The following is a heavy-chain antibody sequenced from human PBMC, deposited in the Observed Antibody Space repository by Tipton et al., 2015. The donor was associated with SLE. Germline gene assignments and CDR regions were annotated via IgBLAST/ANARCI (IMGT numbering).Heavy chain of an antibody. D-gene: IGHD2/OR15-2a*01. J-gene: IGHJ6*02. V-gene: IGHV4-59*08. CDR1: GASVSSFC. CDR2: VCNSGSA. CDR3: ARQRLRFLSPLDS. Sequence: TLSLTCTVSGASVSSFCWNWIRQSPGKGLEWIGCVCNSGSANYDPSLKSRGTISVDTSRNHFSLELTSVTAADTAVYYCARQRLRFLSPLDSLGQGTTVTGSS.